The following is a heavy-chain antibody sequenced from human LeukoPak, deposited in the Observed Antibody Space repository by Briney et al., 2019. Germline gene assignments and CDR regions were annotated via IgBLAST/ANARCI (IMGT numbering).Heavy chain of an antibody. Sequence: SVKVSCKASGGTFSSYAISWVRQAPGQGLEWMGGIIPIFGTANYAQKFQGRVTITADESTSTAYMELSSLRSEDTAVYYCARDLLGYCSSTSCPHTGYGMDVWGKGTTVTVSS. V-gene: IGHV1-69*13. CDR2: IIPIFGTA. J-gene: IGHJ6*04. CDR1: GGTFSSYA. CDR3: ARDLLGYCSSTSCPHTGYGMDV. D-gene: IGHD2-2*01.